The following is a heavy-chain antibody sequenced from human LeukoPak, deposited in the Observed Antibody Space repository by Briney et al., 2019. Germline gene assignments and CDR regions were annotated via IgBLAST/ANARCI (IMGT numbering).Heavy chain of an antibody. CDR3: VRGGSGWFGALEFDY. CDR2: ISGQHGKT. CDR1: GDTFNTYG. V-gene: IGHV1-18*01. D-gene: IGHD3-10*01. J-gene: IGHJ4*02. Sequence: EASVKVSCKASGDTFNTYGVIWVRQAPGKGFEWLGWISGQHGKTTYGQKFQDRVIMTTDTSTSTAYMELRSLTSDDTGVYFCVRGGSGWFGALEFDYWGQGTLVTVSS.